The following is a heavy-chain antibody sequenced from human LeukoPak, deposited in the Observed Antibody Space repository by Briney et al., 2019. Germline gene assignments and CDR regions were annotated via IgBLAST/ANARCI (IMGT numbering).Heavy chain of an antibody. CDR1: GDSVSSNSAA. V-gene: IGHV6-1*01. CDR2: TYYRSKWYN. Sequence: SQTLSLTCAISGDSVSSNSAAWNWIRQSPSRGLEWLGRTYYRSKWYNDYAVSVKSRIIINPDTSKNQFSLQLNSVTPEDTAVYYCARGDLIVWFGELLYANWFDPWGQGTLVTVSS. J-gene: IGHJ5*02. D-gene: IGHD3-10*01. CDR3: ARGDLIVWFGELLYANWFDP.